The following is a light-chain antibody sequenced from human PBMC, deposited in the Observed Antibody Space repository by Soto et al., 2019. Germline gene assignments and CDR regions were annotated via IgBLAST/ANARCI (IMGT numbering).Light chain of an antibody. CDR1: SSDVGGYNY. CDR2: EVS. J-gene: IGLJ1*01. Sequence: QSALTQPPSASRSPGQSVTISCTGTSSDVGGYNYVSWYQQHPGKAPKLMIHEVSKRPSGVPDRFSGSKSGNTASLTVSGLQAEDESDYYCSSFAGNNIYVFGTGTKLTVL. CDR3: SSFAGNNIYV. V-gene: IGLV2-8*02.